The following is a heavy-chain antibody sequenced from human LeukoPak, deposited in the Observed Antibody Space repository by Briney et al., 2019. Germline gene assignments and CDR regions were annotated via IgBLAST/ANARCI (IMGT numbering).Heavy chain of an antibody. CDR3: ARAVPEYNWNYVSLDY. Sequence: PSQTLSLTCTVSGGSISSGSYYWSWIRQPAGKGLEWIGRIYSSGSTNYNPSLKSRVTVSLDTSKNQFSLKLSSVTAADTAVYYCARAVPEYNWNYVSLDYWGQGTLVTVSS. V-gene: IGHV4-61*02. CDR1: GGSISSGSYY. D-gene: IGHD1-7*01. J-gene: IGHJ4*02. CDR2: IYSSGST.